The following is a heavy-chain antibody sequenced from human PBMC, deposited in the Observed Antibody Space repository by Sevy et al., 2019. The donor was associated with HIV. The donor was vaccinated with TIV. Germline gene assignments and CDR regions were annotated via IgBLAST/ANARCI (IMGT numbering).Heavy chain of an antibody. V-gene: IGHV3-30*04. J-gene: IGHJ6*02. D-gene: IGHD4-17*01. CDR1: GFTFSGYA. CDR3: ARRGDRNSDDFDRPPLYHYGMDV. Sequence: GGSLRLSCKPSGFTFSGYALHWIRQAPGKRLEWLAVISFDGSNKYYADSLEGRFTISRDNFKDTLYLHMNSLTTDDTAVYFCARRGDRNSDDFDRPPLYHYGMDVWGQGIAVTVSS. CDR2: ISFDGSNK.